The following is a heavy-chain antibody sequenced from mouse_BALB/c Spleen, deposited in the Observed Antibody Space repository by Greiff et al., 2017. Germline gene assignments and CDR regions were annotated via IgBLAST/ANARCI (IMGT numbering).Heavy chain of an antibody. D-gene: IGHD1-1*01. CDR3: ARGDTTVVADY. J-gene: IGHJ2*01. CDR1: GFTFSSYG. CDR2: INSNGGST. Sequence: EVQLVESGGGLVQPGGSLKLSCAASGFTFSSYGMSWVRQTPDKRLELVATINSNGGSTYYPDSVKGRFTISRDNAKNTLYLQMSSLKSEDTAIYYCARGDTTVVADYWGQGTTLTVSS. V-gene: IGHV5-6-3*01.